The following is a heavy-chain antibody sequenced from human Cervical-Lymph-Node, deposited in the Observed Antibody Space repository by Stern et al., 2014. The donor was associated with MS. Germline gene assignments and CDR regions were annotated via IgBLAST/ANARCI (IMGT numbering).Heavy chain of an antibody. CDR1: GVSISSGGYY. CDR2: VSFSGSN. Sequence: QVQLQESGPGLLKPSQTLSLSCTVSGVSISSGGYYWSWIRQLPGQGLEWIGYVSFSGSNSYNPSVTSRVSISVDTSKNQFSLNLRSVTAADTAVYYCANGGDEYNPIDYWGQGTLVIVST. V-gene: IGHV4-31*03. J-gene: IGHJ4*02. D-gene: IGHD5-24*01. CDR3: ANGGDEYNPIDY.